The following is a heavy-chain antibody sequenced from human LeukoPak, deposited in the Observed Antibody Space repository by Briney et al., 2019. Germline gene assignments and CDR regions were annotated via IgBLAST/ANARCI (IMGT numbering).Heavy chain of an antibody. CDR2: IYYRGST. V-gene: IGHV4-59*01. CDR3: ARGWLRYSDWPFGGAFDI. D-gene: IGHD3-9*01. CDR1: GGSISSYY. Sequence: PSETLSLTCTVSGGSISSYYWSWIRQPPGKGLEWIGYIYYRGSTYYNPSLTSRVTISVDTSKNQFSLKLSSVTAADTAVYYCARGWLRYSDWPFGGAFDIWGQGTMVTVST. J-gene: IGHJ3*02.